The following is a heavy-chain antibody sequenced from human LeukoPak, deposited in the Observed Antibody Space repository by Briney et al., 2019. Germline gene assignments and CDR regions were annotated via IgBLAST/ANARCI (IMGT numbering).Heavy chain of an antibody. CDR1: GGSISSGGYY. CDR2: INHSGST. Sequence: SETLSLTCTVSGGSISSGGYYWSWIRQPPGKGLEWIGEINHSGSTNYNPSLKSRVTISVDTSKNQFSLKLSSVTAADTAVYYCARVRSDCSSTSCYAAYYYYYYGMDVWGQGTTVTVSS. J-gene: IGHJ6*02. CDR3: ARVRSDCSSTSCYAAYYYYYYGMDV. D-gene: IGHD2-2*01. V-gene: IGHV4-39*07.